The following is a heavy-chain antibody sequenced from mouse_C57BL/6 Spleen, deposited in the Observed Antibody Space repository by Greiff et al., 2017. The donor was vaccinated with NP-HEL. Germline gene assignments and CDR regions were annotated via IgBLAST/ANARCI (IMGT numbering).Heavy chain of an antibody. CDR1: GYTFTSYW. D-gene: IGHD2-5*01. V-gene: IGHV1-69*01. Sequence: QVQLQQPGAELVMPGASVKLSCKASGYTFTSYWMHWVKQRPGQGLEWIGEIDPSDSYTNYNQKFKGKSTLTVDKSSSTAYMQLSSLTSEDSAVYYCAKSSNYGAYWGQGTLVTVSA. CDR3: AKSSNYGAY. J-gene: IGHJ3*01. CDR2: IDPSDSYT.